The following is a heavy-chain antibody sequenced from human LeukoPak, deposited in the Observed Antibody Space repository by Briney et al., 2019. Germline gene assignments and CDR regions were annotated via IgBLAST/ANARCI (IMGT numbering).Heavy chain of an antibody. Sequence: GGSLRLSCAASGFNSRTSGMHWVRQGPGKGLEWVTIISSDGNKRYYTDSVKGRFTISRDDSKNTVYLQMDSLRAEDTAVYYCAKDIGWFGGLHYGGQGTLVTVSS. CDR2: ISSDGNKR. CDR1: GFNSRTSG. J-gene: IGHJ4*02. V-gene: IGHV3-30*18. D-gene: IGHD3-10*01. CDR3: AKDIGWFGGLHY.